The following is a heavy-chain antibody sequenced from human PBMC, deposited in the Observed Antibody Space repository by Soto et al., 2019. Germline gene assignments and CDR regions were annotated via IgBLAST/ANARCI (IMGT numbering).Heavy chain of an antibody. CDR3: ARDRAGWVVAATDFDY. D-gene: IGHD2-15*01. J-gene: IGHJ4*02. Sequence: ASVEVSSNASGGTFPSDAICWVRLAPGQRLKWMGWIIPIFGTANYAQKFQGRGTITADESTSTACMELSSLKSEVTAMYYCARDRAGWVVAATDFDYWGQGTLGTVSS. V-gene: IGHV1-69*13. CDR1: GGTFPSDA. CDR2: IIPIFGTA.